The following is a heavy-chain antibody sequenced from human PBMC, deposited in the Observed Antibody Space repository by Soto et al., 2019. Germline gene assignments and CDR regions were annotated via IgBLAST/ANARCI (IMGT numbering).Heavy chain of an antibody. CDR3: ARGGATELHYYYYYGMDV. J-gene: IGHJ6*02. CDR1: GGTFSSYA. D-gene: IGHD1-26*01. CDR2: IIPIFGTA. Sequence: SVKVSCKASGGTFSSYAISWVRQAPGQGLEWMGGIIPIFGTANYAQKFQGRVTITADESTSTAYMELSSLRSEDTAVYYCARGGATELHYYYYYGMDVWGQGTTVTVSS. V-gene: IGHV1-69*13.